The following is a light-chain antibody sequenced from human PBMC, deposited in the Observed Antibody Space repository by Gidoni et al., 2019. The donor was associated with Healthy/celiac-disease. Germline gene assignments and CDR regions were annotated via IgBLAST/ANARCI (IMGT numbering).Light chain of an antibody. J-gene: IGKJ3*01. Sequence: EIVLTQSPATLSLSPGERATLSCRASQSLSSYLAWYQQKPGQAPRLLIYDASNRATGIPARFSGSGSGTDFTLTISSLEPEDFAVYYCQQRSNWIFTFGPGTKVEIK. CDR2: DAS. CDR1: QSLSSY. V-gene: IGKV3-11*01. CDR3: QQRSNWIFT.